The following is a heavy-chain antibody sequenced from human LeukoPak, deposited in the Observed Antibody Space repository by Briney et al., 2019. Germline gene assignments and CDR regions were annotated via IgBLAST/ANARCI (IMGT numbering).Heavy chain of an antibody. CDR3: AKDHSSGWQDKYFQH. CDR2: IYSGGST. V-gene: IGHV3-53*01. J-gene: IGHJ1*01. CDR1: GFTVSSNY. Sequence: GGSLRLSCAASGFTVSSNYMSWVRQAPGKGLEWVSVIYSGGSTYYADSVKGRFTISRDNSKNTLYLQMNSLRAEDTAEYYCAKDHSSGWQDKYFQHWGQGTLVAVSS. D-gene: IGHD6-19*01.